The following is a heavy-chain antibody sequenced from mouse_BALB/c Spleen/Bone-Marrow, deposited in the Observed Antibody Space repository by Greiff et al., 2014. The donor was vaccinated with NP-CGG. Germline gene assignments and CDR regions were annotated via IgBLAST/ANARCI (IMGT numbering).Heavy chain of an antibody. V-gene: IGHV1S29*02. CDR1: GYTFTDYN. D-gene: IGHD4-1*01. CDR2: TYPYNGGT. J-gene: IGHJ2*01. CDR3: ARLGRDY. Sequence: VHVKQSGPELVKPGASVKISCKASGYTFTDYNMHWVKQSHGKSLEWIGYTYPYNGGTGYNQKFKSKATLIVDNSSSTAYMELRSLTSEDSAVYYCARLGRDYWGQGTTLTVSS.